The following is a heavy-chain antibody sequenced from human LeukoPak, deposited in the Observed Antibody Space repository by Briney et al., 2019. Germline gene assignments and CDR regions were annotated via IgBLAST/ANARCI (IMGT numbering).Heavy chain of an antibody. Sequence: GGSLRLSCAASGFTFSSYGMHWVRQAPGKGLEWVAVIWYDGSNKYYTESVKGRFTISRDNSKNTLYLQMNSLRAEDTAVYYCARDRETTYYYYYYGMDVWGQGTTVTVSS. CDR1: GFTFSSYG. V-gene: IGHV3-33*01. D-gene: IGHD1-7*01. CDR3: ARDRETTYYYYYYGMDV. CDR2: IWYDGSNK. J-gene: IGHJ6*02.